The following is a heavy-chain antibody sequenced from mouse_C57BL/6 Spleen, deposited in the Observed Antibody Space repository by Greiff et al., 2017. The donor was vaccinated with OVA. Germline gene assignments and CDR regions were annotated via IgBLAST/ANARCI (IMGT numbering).Heavy chain of an antibody. Sequence: QVQLKESGPGLVQPSQSLSITCTVSGFSLTSYGVHWVRQSPGKGLEWLGVIWSGGSTDYNAAFISRLSISKDNSKSQVFFKMNSLQADDTAIYYCARMYYYGSSSLSFYAMDYWGQGTSVTVSS. CDR1: GFSLTSYG. V-gene: IGHV2-2*01. D-gene: IGHD1-1*01. J-gene: IGHJ4*01. CDR2: IWSGGST. CDR3: ARMYYYGSSSLSFYAMDY.